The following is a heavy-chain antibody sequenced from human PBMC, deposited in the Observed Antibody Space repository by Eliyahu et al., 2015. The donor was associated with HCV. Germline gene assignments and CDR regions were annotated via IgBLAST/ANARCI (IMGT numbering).Heavy chain of an antibody. J-gene: IGHJ4*02. CDR1: GGSFSDYY. V-gene: IGHV4-34*01. CDR3: VRGGSIVAPLRN. CDR2: INHSGGT. Sequence: QVQLQQWGAGLLKPSETLSLTCAVXGGSFSDYYWSWIRQPPGKGLEWIGGINHSGGTNYNPSLKSRVTISVDTSKNQFSLKLSSVTAADTAVYYCVRGGSIVAPLRNWGQGTLVTVSS. D-gene: IGHD6-6*01.